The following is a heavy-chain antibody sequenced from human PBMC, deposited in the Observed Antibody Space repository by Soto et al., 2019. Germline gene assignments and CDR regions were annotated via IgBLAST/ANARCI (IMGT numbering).Heavy chain of an antibody. J-gene: IGHJ5*02. D-gene: IGHD2-2*01. V-gene: IGHV1-18*04. Sequence: ASVKVSCKASGYIFTSYGISWVRQAPGQGLEWMGWISAYNGNTNYAQKLQGRVTMTTDTSTSTAYMELRSLRSDDTAVYYCARVVAGVVVPAARGGWFDPWGQGTLVTVSS. CDR3: ARVVAGVVVPAARGGWFDP. CDR2: ISAYNGNT. CDR1: GYIFTSYG.